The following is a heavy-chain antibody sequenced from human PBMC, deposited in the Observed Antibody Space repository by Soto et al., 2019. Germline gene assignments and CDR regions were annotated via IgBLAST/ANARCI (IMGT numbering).Heavy chain of an antibody. J-gene: IGHJ4*02. CDR1: GFTFSSYT. D-gene: IGHD3-22*01. V-gene: IGHV3-21*01. CDR3: ARGVVDSSGHVGFDY. CDR2: ISSSSYYI. Sequence: EVQLVESGGGLVKPGGSLRLSCAASGFTFSSYTMNWVRQAPGKGLEWVSSISSSSYYIYYADSVKGRFIISRDNAKISLYLQMNSLRAEDTAVYYCARGVVDSSGHVGFDYWGQGTLVTVSS.